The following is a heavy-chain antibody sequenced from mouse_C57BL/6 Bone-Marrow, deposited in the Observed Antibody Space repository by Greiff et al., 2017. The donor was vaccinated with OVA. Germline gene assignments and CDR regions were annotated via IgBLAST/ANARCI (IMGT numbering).Heavy chain of an antibody. V-gene: IGHV1-82*01. J-gene: IGHJ1*03. CDR2: IYPGDGDT. CDR1: GYAFSSSW. D-gene: IGHD2-3*01. Sequence: QVQLQQSGPELVKPGASVKISCKASGYAFSSSWMNWVKQRPGKGLEWIGRIYPGDGDTNYNGKFKGKATLTADKSSSTAYMQLSSLTSEDSAVYFCAREGIYDGYYRYFDVGGTGTTVTVSS. CDR3: AREGIYDGYYRYFDV.